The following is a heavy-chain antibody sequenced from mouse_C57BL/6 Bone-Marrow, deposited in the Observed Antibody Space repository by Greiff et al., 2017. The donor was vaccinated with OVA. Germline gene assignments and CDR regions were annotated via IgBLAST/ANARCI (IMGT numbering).Heavy chain of an antibody. D-gene: IGHD2-3*01. Sequence: VQLQQPGAELVKPGASVKLSCKASGYSFTGYYMNWVKQSPEKSLEWIGEINPSTGGTTYNQKFKAKATLTVDKSSSTAYMQLKSLTSEDSAVYYCARPPFYDGYYDYWGQGTTLTVSS. CDR2: INPSTGGT. CDR3: ARPPFYDGYYDY. CDR1: GYSFTGYY. V-gene: IGHV1-42*01. J-gene: IGHJ2*01.